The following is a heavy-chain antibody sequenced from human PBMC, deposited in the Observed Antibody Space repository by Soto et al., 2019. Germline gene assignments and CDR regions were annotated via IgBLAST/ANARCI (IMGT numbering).Heavy chain of an antibody. D-gene: IGHD7-27*01. CDR1: GFTFDDYT. CDR2: ISWDGGST. V-gene: IGHV3-43*01. Sequence: PGGSLRLSCAASGFTFDDYTMHWVRQAPGKGLEWVSLISWDGGSTYYADSVKGRFTISRDNSKNSLYLQMNSLRTEDTALYYCAKDFHPPGATDYYYGMDVWGQGTTVTVSS. J-gene: IGHJ6*02. CDR3: AKDFHPPGATDYYYGMDV.